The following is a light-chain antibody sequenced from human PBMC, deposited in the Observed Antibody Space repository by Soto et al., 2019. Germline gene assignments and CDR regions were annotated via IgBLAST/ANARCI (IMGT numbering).Light chain of an antibody. Sequence: QYALTQPPSASGSPGQSVTISCTGTNSDVGGYNYVSWYQQHPGKAPKLILYEVTSRPSGVPDRFSGSKSGNTASLTVSGLQAQDEADYYCTSYAGANNFIFGGGTKLTVL. CDR3: TSYAGANNFI. CDR1: NSDVGGYNY. CDR2: EVT. J-gene: IGLJ2*01. V-gene: IGLV2-8*01.